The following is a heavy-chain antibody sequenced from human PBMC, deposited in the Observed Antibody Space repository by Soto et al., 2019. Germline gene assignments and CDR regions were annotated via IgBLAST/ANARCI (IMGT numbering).Heavy chain of an antibody. J-gene: IGHJ3*01. Sequence: EVQLLESGGSLVQPGGSLRLSCAASGFTFSSYAMNWVRQAPGNGLEWVSDISGSGGSTNYAVSVRGRFAISRDNSKNTLYLQMDNLRAEDTAVYYCAKVAGAHNACDVWGQGERVTVSS. V-gene: IGHV3-23*01. D-gene: IGHD1-26*01. CDR1: GFTFSSYA. CDR3: AKVAGAHNACDV. CDR2: ISGSGGST.